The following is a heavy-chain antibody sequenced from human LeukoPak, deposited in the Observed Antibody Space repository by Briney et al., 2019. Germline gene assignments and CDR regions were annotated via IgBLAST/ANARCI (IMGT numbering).Heavy chain of an antibody. J-gene: IGHJ5*02. V-gene: IGHV1-2*02. D-gene: IGHD3-22*01. Sequence: ASVKVSFKASGYTFTVYYMHWVRQAPGQGLEWMGWIKPNNEAKYSQKFQGRVSMIRDTSTSTLYMELNRLTSDDTAVYYCARERESSGYSPLDPWGQGTQVTVSS. CDR1: GYTFTVYY. CDR2: IKPNNEA. CDR3: ARERESSGYSPLDP.